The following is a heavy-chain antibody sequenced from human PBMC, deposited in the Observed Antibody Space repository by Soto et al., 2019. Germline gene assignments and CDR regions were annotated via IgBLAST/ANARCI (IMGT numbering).Heavy chain of an antibody. J-gene: IGHJ6*02. CDR3: AKTMDYDILTGLYYYYGMDV. V-gene: IGHV3-23*01. D-gene: IGHD3-9*01. CDR1: GFTFSSYA. CDR2: ISGSGGST. Sequence: PVGSLRLSCAASGFTFSSYAMSWVRQAPGKGLEWVSAISGSGGSTYYADSVKGRFTISRDNSKNTLYLQMNSLRAEDTAVYYCAKTMDYDILTGLYYYYGMDVWGQGTTVTVSS.